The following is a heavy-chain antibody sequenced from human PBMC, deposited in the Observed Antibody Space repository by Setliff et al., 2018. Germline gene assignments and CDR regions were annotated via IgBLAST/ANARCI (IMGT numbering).Heavy chain of an antibody. CDR1: GYSISSGYY. J-gene: IGHJ6*02. CDR2: IYHSGST. CDR3: ARDTEGRYNFWSGYYEDYYYYGMDV. V-gene: IGHV4-38-2*02. D-gene: IGHD3-3*01. Sequence: SETLSLTCAVSGYSISSGYYWGWIRQPPGKGLEWIGSIYHSGSTYYNPSLKSRVTISVDTSKKQFSLKLSSVTAADTAVYYCARDTEGRYNFWSGYYEDYYYYGMDVWGQGTAVTVSS.